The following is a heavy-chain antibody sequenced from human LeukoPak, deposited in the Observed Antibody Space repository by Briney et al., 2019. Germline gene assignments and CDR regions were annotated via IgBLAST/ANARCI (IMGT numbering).Heavy chain of an antibody. CDR1: GYTLTGYY. V-gene: IGHV1-2*02. Sequence: GASVKVSCKASGYTLTGYYMHWVRQAPGQGLEWMGWINPNSGGTNYAQKFQGRVTMTRDTSINTAYMELSRLESDDSAVYYCAREGAARNDYWGQGTLVTVSS. D-gene: IGHD1-26*01. CDR3: AREGAARNDY. CDR2: INPNSGGT. J-gene: IGHJ4*02.